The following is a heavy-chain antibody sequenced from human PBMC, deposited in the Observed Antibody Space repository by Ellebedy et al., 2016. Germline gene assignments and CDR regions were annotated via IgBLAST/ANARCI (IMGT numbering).Heavy chain of an antibody. CDR2: ISAYNGNT. CDR3: AGRWELRPGAGFIDY. Sequence: ASVKVSCXASGYTFASYGISWVRQAPGQGLEWMGWISAYNGNTNYAQKLQGRVTMTTDTSTSTAYMELSSLRSEDTAVYYCAGRWELRPGAGFIDYWGQGTLVTVSS. J-gene: IGHJ4*02. V-gene: IGHV1-18*01. D-gene: IGHD1-26*01. CDR1: GYTFASYG.